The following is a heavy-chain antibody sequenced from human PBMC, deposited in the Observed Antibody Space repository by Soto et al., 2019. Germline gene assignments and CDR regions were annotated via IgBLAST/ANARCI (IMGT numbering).Heavy chain of an antibody. Sequence: QVQLVESGGGVVQPGRSLRLSCAASGFTFSSYGMHWVRQAPGKGLEWVAVIWYDGSNKYYADSVKGRLTISRDNSKNTLYLQMNSLRAEDTAVYYCARDRGYAWFDPWGQGTLVTVSS. V-gene: IGHV3-33*01. CDR1: GFTFSSYG. CDR3: ARDRGYAWFDP. CDR2: IWYDGSNK. J-gene: IGHJ5*02. D-gene: IGHD5-12*01.